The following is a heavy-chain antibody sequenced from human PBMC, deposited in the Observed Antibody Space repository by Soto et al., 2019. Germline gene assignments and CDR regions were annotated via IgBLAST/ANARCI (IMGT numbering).Heavy chain of an antibody. J-gene: IGHJ3*02. D-gene: IGHD4-17*01. Sequence: GGSLRLSCAASGFTFSSYSMNWVRQAPGKGLEWVSSISSSSSYIYYADSVKGRFTISRDNAKNSLYLQMNSLRAEDTAVYYCARDRMDYDAFDIWGQGTMVTVSS. CDR2: ISSSSSYI. CDR3: ARDRMDYDAFDI. CDR1: GFTFSSYS. V-gene: IGHV3-21*01.